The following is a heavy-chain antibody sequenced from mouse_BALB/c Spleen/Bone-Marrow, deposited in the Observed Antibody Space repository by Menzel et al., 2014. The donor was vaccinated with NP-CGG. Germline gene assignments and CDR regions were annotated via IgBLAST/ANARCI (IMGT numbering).Heavy chain of an antibody. D-gene: IGHD1-1*01. CDR1: GFTFSSYA. Sequence: EVKLMESGGGLVKPGGSLKLSCAASGFTFSSYAMSWVRQTPEKRLEWVASISSGGSTYYPDSVKGRFTISRDNVRNILYLQMSSLRSEDTAMYYCARVTDTFYYGSSYLYFDVWGAGTTVTVSS. CDR2: ISSGGST. J-gene: IGHJ1*01. CDR3: ARVTDTFYYGSSYLYFDV. V-gene: IGHV5-6-5*01.